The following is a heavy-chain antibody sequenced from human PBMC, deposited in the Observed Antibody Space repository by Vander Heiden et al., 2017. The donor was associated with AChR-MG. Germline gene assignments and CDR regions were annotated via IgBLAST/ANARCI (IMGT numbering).Heavy chain of an antibody. CDR1: GISLSTSGVG. CDR2: IYWDDEK. CDR3: AQRLASSSGYGFEY. V-gene: IGHV2-5*02. D-gene: IGHD5-12*01. J-gene: IGHJ4*02. Sequence: QIALKESGPTLVKPTQTLTLTCTVSGISLSTSGVGVGWIRHPPGKALEWLALIYWDDEKRYSPSLKSRLTITKDTSKNQVVLTMSNMDPVDTGTYDGAQRLASSSGYGFEYWGQGTLGTVSS.